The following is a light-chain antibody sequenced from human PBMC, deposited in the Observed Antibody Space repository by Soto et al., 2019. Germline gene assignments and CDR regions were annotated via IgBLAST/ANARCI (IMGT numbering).Light chain of an antibody. CDR2: DVS. Sequence: QSALTQPASVSGSPGQSITISCTGTSSDVGLYNYVSWYQQHPGKAPKLLIYDVSDRPSGVSNRFSGSKSGSTASLTISGLQAEDEAAYYCCSYVTTPEIFGTGTKVTVL. CDR3: CSYVTTPEI. V-gene: IGLV2-14*03. CDR1: SSDVGLYNY. J-gene: IGLJ1*01.